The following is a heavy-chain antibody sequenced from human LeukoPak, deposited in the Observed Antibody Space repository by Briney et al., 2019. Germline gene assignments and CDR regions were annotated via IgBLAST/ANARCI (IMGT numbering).Heavy chain of an antibody. D-gene: IGHD6-13*01. CDR2: IYYSGGT. CDR1: GGSISSYY. V-gene: IGHV4-59*01. CDR3: ARIAVSGYSSSWYDY. Sequence: PSETLSLTCTVSGGSISSYYWSWIRQPPGKGLEWIGYIYYSGGTNYNPSLKSRVTISVDTSKNQLSLKLTSVTAADTAVYYCARIAVSGYSSSWYDYWGQGTLVTVSS. J-gene: IGHJ4*02.